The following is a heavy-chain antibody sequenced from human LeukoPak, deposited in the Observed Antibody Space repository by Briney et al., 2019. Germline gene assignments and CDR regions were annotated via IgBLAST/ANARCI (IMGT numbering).Heavy chain of an antibody. CDR3: ARGWNYAFRFDY. CDR1: GFTFTDYW. J-gene: IGHJ4*02. D-gene: IGHD3-3*01. Sequence: GGSLRLSCAASGFTFTDYWMTWVRQAPGKGLEWVAHIKQDGGEKYYVDSVKGRLTISRDNAENLVYLLMDSLRAEDTAVYYCARGWNYAFRFDYWGQGTLVTVST. V-gene: IGHV3-7*01. CDR2: IKQDGGEK.